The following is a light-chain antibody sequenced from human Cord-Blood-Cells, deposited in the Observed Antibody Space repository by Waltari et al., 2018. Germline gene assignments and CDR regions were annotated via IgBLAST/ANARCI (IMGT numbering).Light chain of an antibody. CDR1: SSNIGAGYD. V-gene: IGLV1-40*01. Sequence: QSVLTQPPSVSGAPGQRLTISCTGRSSNIGAGYDVHWYQQLPGSAPKLLIYGNSNRPSGVPDRFSGSKSGTSASLAITGLQAEDEADYYCQSYDSSHVVFGGGTKLTVL. J-gene: IGLJ2*01. CDR3: QSYDSSHVV. CDR2: GNS.